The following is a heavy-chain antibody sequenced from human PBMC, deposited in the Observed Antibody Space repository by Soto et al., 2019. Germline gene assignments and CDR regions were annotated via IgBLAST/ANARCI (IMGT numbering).Heavy chain of an antibody. CDR2: ISYDGSNK. V-gene: IGHV3-30-3*01. CDR1: GFTFSSYA. J-gene: IGHJ4*02. D-gene: IGHD2-2*01. CDR3: ARDPNVLVVPAASIFFDY. Sequence: HPGGSLRLSCAASGFTFSSYAMHWVRQAPGKGLEWVAVISYDGSNKYYADSVKGRFTISRDNSKNTLYLQMNSLRAEDTAVYYCARDPNVLVVPAASIFFDYWGQGTLVTVSS.